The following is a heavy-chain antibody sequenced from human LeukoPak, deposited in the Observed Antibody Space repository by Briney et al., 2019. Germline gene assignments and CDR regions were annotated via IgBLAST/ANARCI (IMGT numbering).Heavy chain of an antibody. Sequence: GGSLRLSCAASGFTFSSYAMSWVRQAPGKGLEWVSAISGSGGSTYYADPVKGRFTISRDNSKNTLYLQMNSLRAEDTAVYYCARGPVLGVFIRNFDYWGQGPRVTVSS. V-gene: IGHV3-23*01. CDR3: ARGPVLGVFIRNFDY. CDR2: ISGSGGST. J-gene: IGHJ4*02. D-gene: IGHD3-3*01. CDR1: GFTFSSYA.